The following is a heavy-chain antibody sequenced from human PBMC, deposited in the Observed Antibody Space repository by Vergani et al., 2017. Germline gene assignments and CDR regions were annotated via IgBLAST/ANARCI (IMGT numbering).Heavy chain of an antibody. CDR2: IKYDGRIK. V-gene: IGHV3-30*02. D-gene: IGHD4-17*01. Sequence: QVQLVETGGGVVQPGGSLRLYCATSGCSFNTYVAHWVRQAPGKGLGWVTFIKYDGRIKYNVDSVKGRFTISRDTSKKTLSLQMRSLRADDTAVYYCAKDGRENSDYGYFDYWGQGTLVTVSS. CDR1: GCSFNTYV. J-gene: IGHJ4*02. CDR3: AKDGRENSDYGYFDY.